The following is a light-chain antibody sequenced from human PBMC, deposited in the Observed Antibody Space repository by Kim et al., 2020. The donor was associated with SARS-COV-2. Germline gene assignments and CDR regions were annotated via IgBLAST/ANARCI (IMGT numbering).Light chain of an antibody. CDR1: SSDVGAYNY. J-gene: IGLJ1*01. CDR2: DVT. V-gene: IGLV2-14*03. Sequence: GHSINISCTGTSSDVGAYNYVSWYQQHPGKAPILMIYDVTNRPSGVSNRFSGSKSGNTASLTISGLQAEDEADYYCSSYTSSSSYVFGPGTKVTVL. CDR3: SSYTSSSSYV.